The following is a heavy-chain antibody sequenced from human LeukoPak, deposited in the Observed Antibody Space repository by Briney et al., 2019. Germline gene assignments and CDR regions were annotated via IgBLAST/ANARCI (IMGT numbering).Heavy chain of an antibody. CDR3: AKYMAIVVVPASEFDY. J-gene: IGHJ4*02. CDR2: INWNGGST. V-gene: IGHV3-20*04. CDR1: GFTFDDYG. Sequence: GGSLRLSCAASGFTFDDYGMSWVRQAPGKGLEWVAGINWNGGSTGYADSVKGRFTISRDNSKNTLYLQMNSLRAEDTAVYYCAKYMAIVVVPASEFDYWGQGTLVTVSS. D-gene: IGHD2-2*03.